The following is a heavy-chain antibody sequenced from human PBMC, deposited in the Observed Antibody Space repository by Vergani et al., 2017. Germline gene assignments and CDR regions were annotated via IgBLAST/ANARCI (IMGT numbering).Heavy chain of an antibody. CDR3: ARESSSWYLGFDP. Sequence: QVQLQESGPGLVKPSETLSLTCTVSGGSISSYYWSWIRQPPGKGLEWIGYIYYSGSTNYNPSLKSRVTISVDTSKNQFSLKLSSVTAADTAVYYCARESSSWYLGFDPWGQGTLVTVSS. J-gene: IGHJ5*02. V-gene: IGHV4-59*12. CDR1: GGSISSYY. CDR2: IYYSGST. D-gene: IGHD6-13*01.